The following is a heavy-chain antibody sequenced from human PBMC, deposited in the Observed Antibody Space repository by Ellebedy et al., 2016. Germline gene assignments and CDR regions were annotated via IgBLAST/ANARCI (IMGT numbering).Heavy chain of an antibody. Sequence: SETLSLXXTVSGASIRSNSYYGTWIRQSPGKGLEWIGSIHHLGATYYNPSLTSRVGMFVDTSLNQFYLRLFSVTAADTAVYYCARNSDDYNRPGWVDPWGRGILVNVSS. CDR2: IHHLGAT. CDR1: GASIRSNSYY. V-gene: IGHV4-39*01. D-gene: IGHD4-11*01. J-gene: IGHJ5*02. CDR3: ARNSDDYNRPGWVDP.